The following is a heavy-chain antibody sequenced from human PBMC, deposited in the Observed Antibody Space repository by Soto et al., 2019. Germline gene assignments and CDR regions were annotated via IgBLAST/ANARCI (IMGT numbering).Heavy chain of an antibody. Sequence: QVQLVQSGAEVKKPGSSVKVSCRASGDTFSNYVISWVRQAPGQGLEWMGGFILIFGSPNYAQKFQGRVTITADEYTSTAYMELSSLRSEDTAVYYCASGEKYCSGGTCYSRFDYWGQGTLVTVSS. CDR1: GDTFSNYV. J-gene: IGHJ4*02. V-gene: IGHV1-69*12. CDR2: FILIFGSP. CDR3: ASGEKYCSGGTCYSRFDY. D-gene: IGHD2-15*01.